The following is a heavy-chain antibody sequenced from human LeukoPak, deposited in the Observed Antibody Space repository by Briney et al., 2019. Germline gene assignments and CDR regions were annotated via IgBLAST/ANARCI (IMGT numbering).Heavy chain of an antibody. CDR2: IRYDGTNK. V-gene: IGHV3-30*02. CDR3: AKNKFPFGEFAYYFDY. CDR1: GFTFRSYG. D-gene: IGHD3-10*01. J-gene: IGHJ4*02. Sequence: GGSLRLSCAASGFTFRSYGMHWVRQAPGKGLEWVAIIRYDGTNKYYADSVKGRFTISRDNSKNTLYLQMNSLRAEDTAVYYCAKNKFPFGEFAYYFDYWGQGTLVTVSS.